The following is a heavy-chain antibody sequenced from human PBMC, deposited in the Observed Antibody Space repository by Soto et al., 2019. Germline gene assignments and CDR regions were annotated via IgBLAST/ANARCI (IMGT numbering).Heavy chain of an antibody. Sequence: QVQLVQSGAEVKKPGSSVKVSCKASGGTFSSYAISWVRQAPGQGLEWMGGIIPIFGTANYAQKFQGRVTLTADETTSTAYMELSSLRSEDTAVYYCARVYGGNLVAQFDYWGQGTGVNVSS. CDR1: GGTFSSYA. V-gene: IGHV1-69*12. D-gene: IGHD2-15*01. CDR2: IIPIFGTA. J-gene: IGHJ4*02. CDR3: ARVYGGNLVAQFDY.